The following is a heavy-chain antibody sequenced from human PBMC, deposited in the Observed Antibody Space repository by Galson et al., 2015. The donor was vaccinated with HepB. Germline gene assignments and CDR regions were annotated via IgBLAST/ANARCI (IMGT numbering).Heavy chain of an antibody. D-gene: IGHD2-2*01. Sequence: SVKVSCKASGYTFTSYGISWVRQAPGQGLEWMGWINPNSGGTNYAQKFQGWVTTTRDTSISTAYMELSRLRSDDTAVYYCARAYCSTTSCYGWSYYGMDVWGQGTTVTVSS. V-gene: IGHV1-2*04. CDR2: INPNSGGT. J-gene: IGHJ6*02. CDR1: GYTFTSYG. CDR3: ARAYCSTTSCYGWSYYGMDV.